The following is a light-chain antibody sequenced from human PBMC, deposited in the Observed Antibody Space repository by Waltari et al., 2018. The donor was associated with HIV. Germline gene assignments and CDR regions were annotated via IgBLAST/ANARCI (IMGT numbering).Light chain of an antibody. V-gene: IGLV3-25*03. CDR2: KDM. J-gene: IGLJ3*02. CDR1: ALPKTY. Sequence: SYELTQTPSVSVSPGQTATISCSRGALPKTYSSWYGPKPGPAPVLIIYKDMQRPSGIPARISGSRAGTGVTLTISDVQAEDEGDYYCQSTDHDGTWVFGGGTKLTVL. CDR3: QSTDHDGTWV.